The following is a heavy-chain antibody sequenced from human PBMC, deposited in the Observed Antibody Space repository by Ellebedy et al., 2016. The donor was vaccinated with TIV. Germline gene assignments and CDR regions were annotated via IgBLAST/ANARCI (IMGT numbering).Heavy chain of an antibody. CDR2: ISSSGIYT. J-gene: IGHJ4*02. V-gene: IGHV3-11*06. CDR1: GFNFSDHY. CDR3: ARGYCSGGTCYSHVDY. D-gene: IGHD2-15*01. Sequence: GESLKISCAASGFNFSDHYISWIRQAPGKGLEWNSYISSSGIYTSYEDSVKGRFTISRDNAKNSVYLQMNSLRAEDTAVYYCARGYCSGGTCYSHVDYWGQGTLVTVSS.